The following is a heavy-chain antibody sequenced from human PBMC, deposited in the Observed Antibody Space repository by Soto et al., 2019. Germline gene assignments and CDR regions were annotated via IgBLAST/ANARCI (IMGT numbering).Heavy chain of an antibody. CDR2: ISYSGTT. CDR3: ATMGTPVTGLYYFDY. Sequence: QVQLQESGPGLVKPSQTLSLTCTVSGGSISSGNYYWSWNRQPPGKGLEWIGFISYSGTTRYSASLRSRVSISVDTSKNQFSLDLSSVTAADTGVYYWATMGTPVTGLYYFDYWGQGTLVTVSS. V-gene: IGHV4-30-4*01. CDR1: GGSISSGNYY. D-gene: IGHD4-17*01. J-gene: IGHJ4*02.